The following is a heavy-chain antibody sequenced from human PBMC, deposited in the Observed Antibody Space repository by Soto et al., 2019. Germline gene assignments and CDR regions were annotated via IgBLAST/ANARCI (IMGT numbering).Heavy chain of an antibody. CDR2: INHSGST. Sequence: QVQLQQWGAGLLKPSETLSLTCAVYGGSFSGXYWSWIRQPPGKGLEWIGEINHSGSTNYNPSLKSRVTISVDTSKNQFSLKLSSVTAADTAVYYCARADDYGDYVREGWFDPWGQGTLVTVSS. J-gene: IGHJ5*02. CDR1: GGSFSGXY. V-gene: IGHV4-34*01. D-gene: IGHD4-17*01. CDR3: ARADDYGDYVREGWFDP.